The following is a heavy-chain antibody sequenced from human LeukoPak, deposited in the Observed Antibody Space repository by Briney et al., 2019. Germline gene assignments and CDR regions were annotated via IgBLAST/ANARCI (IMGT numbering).Heavy chain of an antibody. Sequence: GGSLRLSCAASGFTFSSYWMHWVRQAPGKGLEWVSAISGSGGSTYYADSVKGRFTISRDNSKNTLYLQMNSLRAEDTAVYYCAKGYSPGTFDYWGQGTLVTVSS. CDR3: AKGYSPGTFDY. J-gene: IGHJ4*02. CDR1: GFTFSSYW. V-gene: IGHV3-23*01. CDR2: ISGSGGST. D-gene: IGHD2/OR15-2a*01.